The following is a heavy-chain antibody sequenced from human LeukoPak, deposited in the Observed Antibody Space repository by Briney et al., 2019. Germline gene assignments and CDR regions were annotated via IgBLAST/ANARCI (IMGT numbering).Heavy chain of an antibody. CDR3: TQDYMGSYLA. Sequence: GGSLRPSCAASGFTFDKYPMHWVRQPPGKGLEWVALITENGGTTFYAGSVRGRFTISRDNSKNSVYLQMNSLISEDTALYYCTQDYMGSYLAWGQGTLVTVSS. CDR1: GFTFDKYP. CDR2: ITENGGTT. J-gene: IGHJ5*02. V-gene: IGHV3-43*02. D-gene: IGHD1-26*01.